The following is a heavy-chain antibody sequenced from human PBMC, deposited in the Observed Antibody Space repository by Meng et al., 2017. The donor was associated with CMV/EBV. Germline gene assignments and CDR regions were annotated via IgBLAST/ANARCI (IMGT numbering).Heavy chain of an antibody. CDR1: GFTVSNNY. Sequence: QLWGPEGGCVQPGGSLRLSCAASGFTVSNNYMRWFRQAPGKGLEWVSLIYSEGTTDYADSVKGRFTISRDNSKNTLYLQMNSLRAEDTAVYYCARDGNYHGVWGQGTLVTVSS. V-gene: IGHV3-53*01. D-gene: IGHD1-7*01. J-gene: IGHJ4*02. CDR2: IYSEGTT. CDR3: ARDGNYHGV.